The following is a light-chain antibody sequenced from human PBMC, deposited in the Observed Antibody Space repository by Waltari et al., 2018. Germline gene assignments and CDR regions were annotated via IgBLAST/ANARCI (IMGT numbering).Light chain of an antibody. CDR1: QSVDDY. Sequence: VLTQSPATLSLSPGERATLSCRASQSVDDYMAWYQQKPGQSPRLLIDDASNRATGIPIRFSGSGCGTDFTLTISSLEPDDFAHYYCQQRRNWPPTFGQGTKVEIK. V-gene: IGKV3-11*01. J-gene: IGKJ1*01. CDR2: DAS. CDR3: QQRRNWPPT.